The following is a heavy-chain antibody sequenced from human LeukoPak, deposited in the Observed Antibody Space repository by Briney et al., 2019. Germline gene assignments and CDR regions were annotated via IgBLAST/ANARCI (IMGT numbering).Heavy chain of an antibody. D-gene: IGHD3-16*01. Sequence: ASVKVSCKASGYTFTIYGISWVRQAPGQGLEWLGWISAYNGNTNYVQNLQGRVTMTTDTSTSTVYMELRSLRSDDTAVYYCARDGAERPHYMDVWGKGTTVTVSS. V-gene: IGHV1-18*01. CDR1: GYTFTIYG. J-gene: IGHJ6*03. CDR2: ISAYNGNT. CDR3: ARDGAERPHYMDV.